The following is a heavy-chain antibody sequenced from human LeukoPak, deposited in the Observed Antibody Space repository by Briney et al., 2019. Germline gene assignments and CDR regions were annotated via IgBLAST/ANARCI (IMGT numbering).Heavy chain of an antibody. CDR1: GYSFGAYW. Sequence: GESLKISCKGSGYSFGAYWIAWVRQMPGKGLEWLGIIYPGDSDTRYSPSFQGQVTISADKSISTAYLQWSSLKASDTAVYYCAGEMALAGADYWGQGTLLTVSS. D-gene: IGHD5-24*01. CDR3: AGEMALAGADY. V-gene: IGHV5-51*01. J-gene: IGHJ4*02. CDR2: IYPGDSDT.